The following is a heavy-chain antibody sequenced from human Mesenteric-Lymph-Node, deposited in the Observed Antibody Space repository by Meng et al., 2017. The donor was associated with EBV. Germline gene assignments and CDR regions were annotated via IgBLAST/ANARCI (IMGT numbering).Heavy chain of an antibody. J-gene: IGHJ4*02. V-gene: IGHV4-59*07. CDR3: ARGEVFDS. Sequence: QVQLHESGPGLVKPSDTLSLTCNVSGGSINSFYWSWIRQPPGKGLEWIGYIYHSGSTNYDPSLKSRVTMSVDMSKNQFSLKLSSVTAAVTAVYYCARGEVFDSWGQGTLVTV. CDR1: GGSINSFY. CDR2: IYHSGST.